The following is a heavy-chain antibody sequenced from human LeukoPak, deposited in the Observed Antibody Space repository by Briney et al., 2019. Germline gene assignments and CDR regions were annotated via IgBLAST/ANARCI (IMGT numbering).Heavy chain of an antibody. J-gene: IGHJ3*02. Sequence: ASVKVSCKASGYTFTGYYTHWVRQAPGQGLEWMGWINPNSGGTNYAQKFQGRVTMTRDTSISTAYMELSRLRSDDTAVYYCARYFDWDDAFDIWGQGTMVTVSS. CDR3: ARYFDWDDAFDI. D-gene: IGHD3-9*01. CDR2: INPNSGGT. CDR1: GYTFTGYY. V-gene: IGHV1-2*02.